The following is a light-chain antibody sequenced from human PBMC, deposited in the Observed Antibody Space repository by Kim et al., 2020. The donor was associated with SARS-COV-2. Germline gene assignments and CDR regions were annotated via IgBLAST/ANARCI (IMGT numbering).Light chain of an antibody. CDR2: NAT. CDR3: QQYDTWPPWT. CDR1: QSIVNK. J-gene: IGKJ1*01. V-gene: IGKV3-15*01. Sequence: APRERASLSCMASQSIVNKLAWYLHKPGQAPRLLIYNATTRTTGLPASFILGWSGAEFTLTMSSQQSENLAVYFGQQYDTWPPWTYGRGTKVDIK.